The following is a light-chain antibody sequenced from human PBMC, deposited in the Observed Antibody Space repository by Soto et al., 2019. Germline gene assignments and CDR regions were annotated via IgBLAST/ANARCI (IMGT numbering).Light chain of an antibody. J-gene: IGLJ2*01. V-gene: IGLV2-14*03. CDR2: DVS. Sequence: QSALTQPASVSGSPGQSITISCTATSSDVGGYYYVSWYQHHPGKAPKLMIYDVSNRPPGVSTRFSGSKSGNTASLTISELQPEDEADYYCSSFANGIVVFGGGTKLTVL. CDR1: SSDVGGYYY. CDR3: SSFANGIVV.